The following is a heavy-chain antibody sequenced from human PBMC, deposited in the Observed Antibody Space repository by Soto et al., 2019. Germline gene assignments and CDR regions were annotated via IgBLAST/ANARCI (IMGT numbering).Heavy chain of an antibody. CDR2: IYYSGST. CDR3: ARVGGLGATPIAY. CDR1: GVSIISGDYY. Sequence: SETLSLTCTVSGVSIISGDYYWIWIRQPPGKGLEWIGYIYYSGSTYYNPSLKSRVTISVDTSKNQFSLKLSSVTAADTAVYYCARVGGLGATPIAYWSQGTLVPVSS. D-gene: IGHD3-16*01. V-gene: IGHV4-30-4*01. J-gene: IGHJ4*02.